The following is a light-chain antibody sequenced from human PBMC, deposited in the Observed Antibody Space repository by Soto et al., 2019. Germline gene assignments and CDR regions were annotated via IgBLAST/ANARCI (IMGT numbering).Light chain of an antibody. Sequence: QSALTQPASVSGSPGQSITISCIGTSSDIGAYNYVSWYQQHPGKVPKLMIYEVTNRPSGLSNRFSGSKSGNTASLTISGLQAEDEAEYFCSSYSSISTLYVFGTGTKVTVL. J-gene: IGLJ1*01. CDR3: SSYSSISTLYV. CDR1: SSDIGAYNY. V-gene: IGLV2-14*01. CDR2: EVT.